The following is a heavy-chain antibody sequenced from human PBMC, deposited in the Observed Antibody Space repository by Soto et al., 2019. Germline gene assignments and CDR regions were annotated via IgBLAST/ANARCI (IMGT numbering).Heavy chain of an antibody. CDR2: IKEDGSEK. D-gene: IGHD5-12*01. V-gene: IGHV3-7*05. Sequence: EVHLVESGGGLVQPGGSLRLSCAATGFSFSVSYMTWVRQAPGKGLEWVATIKEDGSEKYYADSVRGRFTISKDNAERSLWLQMSSQRAEDTAVYYCASLGSGDYGGYVGSDYWGQGTLVTVSS. CDR1: GFSFSVSY. CDR3: ASLGSGDYGGYVGSDY. J-gene: IGHJ4*02.